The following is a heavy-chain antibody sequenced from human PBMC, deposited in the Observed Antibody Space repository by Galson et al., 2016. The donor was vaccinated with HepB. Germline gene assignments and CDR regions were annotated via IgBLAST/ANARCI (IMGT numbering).Heavy chain of an antibody. D-gene: IGHD3-10*02. Sequence: TLSLTCIVSGASVSTRGIRVSWIRQPPGKALEWLARIDRDDDKFYSSSLKARPPISKDTSKNQVVLTMTNRDPVDTATYYCARIAGSGTEGYYLHYWGQGTLVTVSS. J-gene: IGHJ4*02. CDR2: IDRDDDK. CDR1: GASVSTRGIR. V-gene: IGHV2-70*04. CDR3: ARIAGSGTEGYYLHY.